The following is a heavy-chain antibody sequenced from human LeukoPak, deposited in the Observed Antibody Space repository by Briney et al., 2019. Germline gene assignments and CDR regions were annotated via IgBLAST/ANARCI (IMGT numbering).Heavy chain of an antibody. V-gene: IGHV3-23*01. CDR1: GFTFNIYP. CDR3: AKSRFVDRPGYFDY. D-gene: IGHD2-15*01. J-gene: IGHJ4*02. Sequence: GGSLRLSCVASGFTFNIYPMTWVRQSPGKGLEWVSTIGTSGDTYYADSVKGRFTISRDDSKNTLYLQMHSLGAEDTAVYYCAKSRFVDRPGYFDYWGQGTLVTVSS. CDR2: IGTSGDT.